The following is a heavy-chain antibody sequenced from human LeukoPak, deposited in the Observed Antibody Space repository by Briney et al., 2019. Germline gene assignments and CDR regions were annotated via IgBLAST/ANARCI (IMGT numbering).Heavy chain of an antibody. CDR1: GYTFTSYG. Sequence: GASVKVSCKASGYTFTSYGISWVRQAPGQGLEWMGWIGAYNGNTNYAQKLQGRVTMTTDTSTSTAYMELRSLRSDDTAVYYCARDEYYYDSSGYPAYFDYWGQGTLVTVSS. CDR2: IGAYNGNT. D-gene: IGHD3-22*01. J-gene: IGHJ4*02. V-gene: IGHV1-18*01. CDR3: ARDEYYYDSSGYPAYFDY.